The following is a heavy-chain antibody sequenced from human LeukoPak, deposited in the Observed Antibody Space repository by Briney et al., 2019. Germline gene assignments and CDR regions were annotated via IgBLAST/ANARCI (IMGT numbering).Heavy chain of an antibody. CDR3: ARDKLRTSSSVDY. J-gene: IGHJ4*02. V-gene: IGHV3-33*01. Sequence: GGSLRLSCAASGFTFSSYGMHWVRQAPGKGLEWVAVIWYDGSNKYYADSVKGRLTISRDNSKNTLYPQMNSLRAEDTAVYYCARDKLRTSSSVDYWGQGTLVTVSS. CDR2: IWYDGSNK. CDR1: GFTFSSYG. D-gene: IGHD6-6*01.